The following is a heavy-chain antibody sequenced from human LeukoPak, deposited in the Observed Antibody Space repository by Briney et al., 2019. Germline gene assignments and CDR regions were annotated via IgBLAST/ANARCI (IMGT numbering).Heavy chain of an antibody. CDR3: AKSSYYDSSGYYREYYFDY. Sequence: GGSLRLSCAASGFSFNNYAMSWVRQAPGKGVEWVSSLSGSGGSTRYADSVKGRFSISRDNSKNTLFLQMNGLRAEDTAVYYCAKSSYYDSSGYYREYYFDYWGQGMLVTVSS. CDR2: LSGSGGST. D-gene: IGHD3-22*01. V-gene: IGHV3-23*01. CDR1: GFSFNNYA. J-gene: IGHJ4*02.